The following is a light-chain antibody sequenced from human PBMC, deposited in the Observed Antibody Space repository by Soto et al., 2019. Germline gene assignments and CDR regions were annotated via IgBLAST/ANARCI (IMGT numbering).Light chain of an antibody. CDR3: AAWDDSLNGVV. CDR1: SSNIGSYT. V-gene: IGLV1-44*01. Sequence: QPVLTQPPSASGTPGQRVTISCSGSSSNIGSYTVNWYQQLPGTAPKLLIYSNNQRPSGVPDRFSGSKSGTSVSLAISGLQYEDEADYYCAAWDDSLNGVVFGGGTKVTVL. J-gene: IGLJ2*01. CDR2: SNN.